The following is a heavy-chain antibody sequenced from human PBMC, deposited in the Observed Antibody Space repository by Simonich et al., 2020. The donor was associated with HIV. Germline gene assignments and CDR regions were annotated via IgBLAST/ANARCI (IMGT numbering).Heavy chain of an antibody. J-gene: IGHJ3*02. CDR2: INHSGRP. CDR1: GGSFSGYY. V-gene: IGHV4-34*01. CDR3: ARRLSKLSRNQRPDAFDI. D-gene: IGHD5-18*01. Sequence: QVQLQQWGAGLLKPSETLSLTCAVYGGSFSGYYWSWIRQPPGKGLEWIGEINHSGRPNDTPSLKSRFTISVDTSKNQFSLKLSSVTAADTAVYYCARRLSKLSRNQRPDAFDIWGQGTMVTVSS.